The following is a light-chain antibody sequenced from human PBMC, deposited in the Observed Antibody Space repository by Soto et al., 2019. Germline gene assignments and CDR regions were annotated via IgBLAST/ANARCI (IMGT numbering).Light chain of an antibody. CDR2: DVS. CDR1: QRVGGK. Sequence: EIVMTQSPATLSVSPGERATLSCRASQRVGGKLAWYQQKRGQSPRLLIYDVSTRAAGIPTRFTGSGSGTEFALTLSSLQSEDFALYCCQQYNNWPPWTFGQGTKVEIK. CDR3: QQYNNWPPWT. J-gene: IGKJ1*01. V-gene: IGKV3-15*01.